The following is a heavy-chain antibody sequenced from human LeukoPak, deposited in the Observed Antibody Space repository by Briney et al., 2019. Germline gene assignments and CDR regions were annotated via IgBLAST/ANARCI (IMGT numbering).Heavy chain of an antibody. D-gene: IGHD3-10*01. CDR2: IKEDGSDK. CDR1: GFTFRSYW. V-gene: IGHV3-7*01. CDR3: ARSGRGVDSFYFYMDV. J-gene: IGHJ6*03. Sequence: PGGSLTLSCVVSGFTFRSYWMSWVRQAPGKGLEWVANIKEDGSDKNYAGSVKGRFTVSRDNARNSLNLQMNSQRAEDTAVYYCARSGRGVDSFYFYMDVWGKGTTVTVSS.